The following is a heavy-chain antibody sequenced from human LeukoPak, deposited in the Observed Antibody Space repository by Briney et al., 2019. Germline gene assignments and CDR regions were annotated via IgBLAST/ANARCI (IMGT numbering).Heavy chain of an antibody. CDR1: GDSISSGAYS. CDR3: ARELWFANAPGSWLDP. Sequence: PSQTLSLTCVVSGDSISSGAYSWSWIRQPPGKGLEWIGYILHTGSTFYNPSLKSRVTISVDNSKNQFSLRLSSVTAADTAVYYCARELWFANAPGSWLDPWGQGALVTVSS. CDR2: ILHTGST. V-gene: IGHV4-30-2*01. J-gene: IGHJ5*02. D-gene: IGHD2-21*01.